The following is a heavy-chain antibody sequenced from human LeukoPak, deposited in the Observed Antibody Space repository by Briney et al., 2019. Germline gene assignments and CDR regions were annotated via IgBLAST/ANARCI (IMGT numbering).Heavy chain of an antibody. CDR3: ARGAAAANFDY. Sequence: GGSLRLSCAASGFSFSSYSMNWVRQAPGKGLEWVSYIWSSGGPTYYADSVKGRFTISRDNAKNSLYLQMNSLRAEDTAVYYCARGAAAANFDYWGQGTLVTVSS. CDR2: IWSSGGPT. J-gene: IGHJ4*02. D-gene: IGHD6-13*01. CDR1: GFSFSSYS. V-gene: IGHV3-48*04.